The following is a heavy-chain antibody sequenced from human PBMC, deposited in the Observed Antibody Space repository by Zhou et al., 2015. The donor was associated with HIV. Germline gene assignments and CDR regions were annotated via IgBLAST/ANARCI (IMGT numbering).Heavy chain of an antibody. D-gene: IGHD1-26*01. Sequence: QVQLLQSGAELKKPGSSVKVSCTASGGTFSSYSISWVRQAPGQGLEWLGGIVPVFGTTNYAEKFQARATITADESTSTAYMELSNLRSEDTAIYYCATSPGVGSTYYFDSWGQGSWSPSPQ. J-gene: IGHJ4*02. CDR1: GGTFSSYS. CDR2: IVPVFGTT. V-gene: IGHV1-69*01. CDR3: ATSPGVGSTYYFDS.